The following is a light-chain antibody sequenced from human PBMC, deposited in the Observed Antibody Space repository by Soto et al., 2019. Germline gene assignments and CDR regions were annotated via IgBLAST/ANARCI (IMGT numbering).Light chain of an antibody. V-gene: IGKV1-39*01. CDR2: AAS. Sequence: DIQMTQSPYSLSASVGDRVTITCRASQSISSYLNWYQQKPGKAPKLLIYAASSLQSGVPSRFSGSGSGTDFTLSISSLQPEDFATYYSQQSYSTHWTFGQGTKVDIK. CDR1: QSISSY. J-gene: IGKJ1*01. CDR3: QQSYSTHWT.